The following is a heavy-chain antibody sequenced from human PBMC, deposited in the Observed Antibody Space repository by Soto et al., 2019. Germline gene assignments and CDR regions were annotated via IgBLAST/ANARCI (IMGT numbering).Heavy chain of an antibody. CDR1: GGSISSYY. V-gene: IGHV4-59*01. CDR2: IYYSGST. J-gene: IGHJ4*02. CDR3: ARDPGYSSGWGPFDY. D-gene: IGHD6-19*01. Sequence: SETLSLTCTVSGGSISSYYWSWIRQPPGKGLEWIGYIYYSGSTNYNPSLKSRVTISVDTSKNQFSLKLSSVTAADTAVYYCARDPGYSSGWGPFDYWGQGTLVTISS.